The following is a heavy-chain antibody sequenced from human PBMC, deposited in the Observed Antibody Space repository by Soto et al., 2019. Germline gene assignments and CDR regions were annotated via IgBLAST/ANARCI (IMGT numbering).Heavy chain of an antibody. D-gene: IGHD4-17*01. V-gene: IGHV4-31*03. Sequence: SETLSLTCTVSGGSISSGGYYWSWIRQHPGKGLEWIGYIYYSGSTYYNPSLKSRVTISVDTSKNQFSLKLSSVTAADTAVYYCARGYGPAFDIWGQGTMVTVSS. CDR1: GGSISSGGYY. CDR3: ARGYGPAFDI. CDR2: IYYSGST. J-gene: IGHJ3*02.